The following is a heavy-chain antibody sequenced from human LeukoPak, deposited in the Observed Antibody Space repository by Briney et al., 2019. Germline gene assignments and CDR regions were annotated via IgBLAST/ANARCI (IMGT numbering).Heavy chain of an antibody. CDR3: GRRGITYRSSFFHK. D-gene: IGHD2-2*01. J-gene: IGHJ4*02. CDR2: IFYSGSA. V-gene: IGHV4-39*01. CDR1: RDSTCGIKYS. Sequence: SETLSLTCTLSRDSTCGIKYSWGAIRQPPGKGLEWIGSIFYSGSAYYNPSLKSRVTISVDTSNDQFSLKLTSVTAADTALYFFGRRGITYRSSFFHKWGQGILVTVSA.